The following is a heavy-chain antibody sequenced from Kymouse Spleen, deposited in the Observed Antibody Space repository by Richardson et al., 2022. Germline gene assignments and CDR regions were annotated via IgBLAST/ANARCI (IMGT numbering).Heavy chain of an antibody. CDR2: INHSGST. V-gene: IGHV4-34*01. Sequence: QVQLQQWGAGLLKPSETLSLTCAVYGGSFSGYYWSWIRQPPGKGLEWIGEINHSGSTNYNPSLKSRVTISVDTSKNQFSLKLSSVTAADTAVYYCARSGTGSPFDYWGQGTLVTVSS. CDR1: GGSFSGYY. D-gene: IGHD1-7*01,IGHD7-27*02. CDR3: ARSGTGSPFDY. J-gene: IGHJ4*02.